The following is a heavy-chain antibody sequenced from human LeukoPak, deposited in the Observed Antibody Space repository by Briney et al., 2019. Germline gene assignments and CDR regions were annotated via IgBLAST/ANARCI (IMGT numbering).Heavy chain of an antibody. Sequence: PSETLSLTCTVSGGSISSYYWSWIRQPPGKGLEWIGYIYYSGSTNYNPSLKSRVTISVDTSKNQFSLKLSSVTAADTAVYYCAREGSSSSGDDAFDIWGQGTMVTVSS. CDR2: IYYSGST. CDR3: AREGSSSSGDDAFDI. D-gene: IGHD6-6*01. V-gene: IGHV4-59*01. J-gene: IGHJ3*02. CDR1: GGSISSYY.